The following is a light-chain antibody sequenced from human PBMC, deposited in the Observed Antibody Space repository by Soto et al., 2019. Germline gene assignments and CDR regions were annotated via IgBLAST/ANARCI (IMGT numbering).Light chain of an antibody. Sequence: EMVLKQAPGTLSLSPGERATLSCRASQSVSSTYLAWYQQKPGHAPRLVIYAASNRATGIPDRLIGSASGADFTLPICRLEPEDFAVYDCQEYDSSLPMYLFGRGTSVEI. J-gene: IGKJ2*01. CDR3: QEYDSSLPMYL. V-gene: IGKV3-20*01. CDR2: AAS. CDR1: QSVSSTY.